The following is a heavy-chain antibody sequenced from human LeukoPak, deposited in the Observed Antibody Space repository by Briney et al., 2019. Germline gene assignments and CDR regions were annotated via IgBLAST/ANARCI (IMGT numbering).Heavy chain of an antibody. CDR3: VRGAGGPRNYVLDY. J-gene: IGHJ4*02. Sequence: GGTLRLSCVASGFTFSGYWMHWVRQAPGMGLVWVSRLNSDGTTINYADSVKGRFTISRDNAKNTVYLQMSGLRDDDTALYFCVRGAGGPRNYVLDYWGQGALVSVSS. CDR1: GFTFSGYW. V-gene: IGHV3-74*01. CDR2: LNSDGTTI. D-gene: IGHD3-10*02.